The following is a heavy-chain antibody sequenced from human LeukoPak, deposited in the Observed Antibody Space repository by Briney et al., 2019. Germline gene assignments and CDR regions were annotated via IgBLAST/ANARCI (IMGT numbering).Heavy chain of an antibody. D-gene: IGHD3-9*01. V-gene: IGHV2-5*02. J-gene: IGHJ5*02. CDR1: GFSLSTSGVG. Sequence: SGPTLVKPTQTLTPTCTFSGFSLSTSGVGVGWIRQPPGKALEWLALVYWDDDKRYSPSLKSRLTITKDTSKNQVVLTMTNMDPVDTATYYCAHISHDILTGYWDWFDPWGQGTLVTVSS. CDR2: VYWDDDK. CDR3: AHISHDILTGYWDWFDP.